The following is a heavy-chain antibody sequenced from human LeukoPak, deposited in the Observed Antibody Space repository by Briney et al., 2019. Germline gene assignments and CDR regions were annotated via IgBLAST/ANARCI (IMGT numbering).Heavy chain of an antibody. CDR2: LYWHDDK. V-gene: IGHV2-5*01. CDR3: AHTTTTTYGYDF. J-gene: IGHJ4*02. CDR1: GFSLSTSGVG. D-gene: IGHD5-18*01. Sequence: SRPTLVNSTETLTLTRSFSGFSLSTSGVGVGWIRQPPAKALEWLALLYWHDDKRYRPSLKSRLTITKDTSKDKVVLTMTNMDPVDTATYYGAHTTTTTYGYDFWGQGTLVTVSS.